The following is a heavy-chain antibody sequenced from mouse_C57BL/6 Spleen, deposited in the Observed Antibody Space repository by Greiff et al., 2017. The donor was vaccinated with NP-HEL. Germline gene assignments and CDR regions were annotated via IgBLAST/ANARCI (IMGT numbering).Heavy chain of an antibody. CDR3: TGGYGSSWYFDV. V-gene: IGHV6-3*01. J-gene: IGHJ1*03. D-gene: IGHD1-1*01. CDR2: IRLKSDNYAT. Sequence: DVMLVESGGGLVQPGGSMKLSCVASGFTFSNYWMNWVRQSPEKGLEWVAQIRLKSDNYATHYAESVKGRFTISRDDSKSSVYLQMNNLRAEDTGIYYCTGGYGSSWYFDVWGTGTTVTVSS. CDR1: GFTFSNYW.